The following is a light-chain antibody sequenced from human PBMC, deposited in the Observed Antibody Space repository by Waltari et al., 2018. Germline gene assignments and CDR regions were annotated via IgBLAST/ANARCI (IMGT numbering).Light chain of an antibody. CDR3: HQRGSWPIT. Sequence: VLTQSPATLSLSPGAGATLSCRASQSISTYLAWFQQRPGQAPRLLIYDAPNRAAGVPARFSGSGSGTDFTLSISSLEPEDFAVYYCHQRGSWPITFGQGTRLEIK. V-gene: IGKV3-11*01. J-gene: IGKJ5*01. CDR1: QSISTY. CDR2: DAP.